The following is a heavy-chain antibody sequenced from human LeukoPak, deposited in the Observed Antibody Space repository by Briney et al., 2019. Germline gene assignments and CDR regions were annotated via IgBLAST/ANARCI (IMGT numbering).Heavy chain of an antibody. CDR3: ARDTEGFYYDSSGYYYWAEYFQH. CDR2: IYTSGST. V-gene: IGHV4-4*07. J-gene: IGHJ1*01. CDR1: GGSISSYY. Sequence: ASETLSLACTVSGGSISSYYWSWIRQPAGKGLEWIGRIYTSGSTNYNPSLKRRVTMSVDTSKNQYSLKLSSVTAADTAVYYCARDTEGFYYDSSGYYYWAEYFQHWGQGTLVTVSS. D-gene: IGHD3-22*01.